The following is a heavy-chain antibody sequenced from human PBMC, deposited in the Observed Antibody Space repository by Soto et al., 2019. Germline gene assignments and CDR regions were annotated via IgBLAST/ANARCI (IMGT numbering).Heavy chain of an antibody. D-gene: IGHD2-2*01. J-gene: IGHJ5*02. Sequence: PGGSLRLSCAASGFTFSSYGMHWVRQAPGKGLEWVAVISYDGSNKYYADSVKGRFTISRDNSKNTLYLQMNSLRAEDTAVYYCAKEVVPAASWFDPWGQGTLVTVSS. V-gene: IGHV3-30*18. CDR2: ISYDGSNK. CDR3: AKEVVPAASWFDP. CDR1: GFTFSSYG.